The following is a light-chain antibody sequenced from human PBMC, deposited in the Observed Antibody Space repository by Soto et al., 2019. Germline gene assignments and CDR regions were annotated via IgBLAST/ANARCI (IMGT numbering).Light chain of an antibody. CDR1: QDISNY. V-gene: IGKV1-33*01. J-gene: IGKJ5*01. CDR3: QQYDSLPLT. CDR2: DAS. Sequence: DIQMTQSPSSLSASVGDIVTITFQASQDISNYLNWYQQKPGKAPKLLIYDASNLETGVPSRFSGSGSGTDFTFTISSLQPEDIATYYCQQYDSLPLTFGQGTRLEIK.